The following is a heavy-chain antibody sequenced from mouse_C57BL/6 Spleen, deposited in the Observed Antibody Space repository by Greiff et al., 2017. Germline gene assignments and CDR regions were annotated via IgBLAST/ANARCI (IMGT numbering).Heavy chain of an antibody. V-gene: IGHV14-4*01. CDR2: IDPENGDT. CDR1: GFNIKDDY. CDR3: TTGSTGSSSLFDY. J-gene: IGHJ2*01. Sequence: VQLKESGAELVRPGASVKLSCTASGFNIKDDYMHWVKQRPEQGLEWIGWIDPENGDTEYASKFQGKATITADTSSNTAYLQLSSLTSEDTAVYYCTTGSTGSSSLFDYWGQGTTLTVSS. D-gene: IGHD1-1*01.